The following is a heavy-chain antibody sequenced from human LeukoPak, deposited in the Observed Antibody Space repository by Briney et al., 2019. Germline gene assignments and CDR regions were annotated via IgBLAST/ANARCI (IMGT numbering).Heavy chain of an antibody. CDR1: GGSISSGGYY. CDR2: IYYSGST. J-gene: IGHJ5*02. V-gene: IGHV4-61*08. CDR3: ARGLASSGYYGDGATNWFDP. Sequence: PSETLSLTCTVSGGSISSGGYYWSWIRQHPGKGLEWIGYIYYSGSTYYNPSLKSRVTISVDTSKNQFSLKLSSVTAADTAVYYCARGLASSGYYGDGATNWFDPWGQGTLVTVSS. D-gene: IGHD3-22*01.